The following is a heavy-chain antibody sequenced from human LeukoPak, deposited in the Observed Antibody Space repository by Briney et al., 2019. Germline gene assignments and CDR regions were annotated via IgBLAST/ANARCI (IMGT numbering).Heavy chain of an antibody. J-gene: IGHJ4*02. CDR1: GFAFSSYA. CDR3: ATGTGFQPLDY. CDR2: ISGSGGST. D-gene: IGHD1-1*01. V-gene: IGHV3-23*01. Sequence: GGSLRLSCAASGFAFSSYAMSWVRQAPGKGLEWVSAISGSGGSTYYADSVKGRFTISRDNSKNTLYLQMNSLRAEDTAVYYCATGTGFQPLDYWGQGTLVTVSS.